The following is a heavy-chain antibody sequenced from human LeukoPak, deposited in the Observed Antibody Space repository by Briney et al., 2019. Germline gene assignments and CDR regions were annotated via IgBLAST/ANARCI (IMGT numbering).Heavy chain of an antibody. D-gene: IGHD2-15*01. J-gene: IGHJ4*02. CDR1: GYTFTSYG. CDR2: ISAYNGNT. CDR3: ARVRGYCSGGSCYSVY. V-gene: IGHV1-18*01. Sequence: ASVKVSCKASGYTFTSYGTSWVRQAPGQGLEWMGWISAYNGNTNYAQKLQGRVTMTTDTSTSTAYMELRSLRSDDTAVYYCARVRGYCSGGSCYSVYWGQGTLVTVSS.